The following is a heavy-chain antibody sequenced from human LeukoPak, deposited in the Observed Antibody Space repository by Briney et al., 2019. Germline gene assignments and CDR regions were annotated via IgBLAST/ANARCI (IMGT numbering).Heavy chain of an antibody. CDR1: GYTFTGYY. V-gene: IGHV1-2*04. Sequence: ASVKVSCKASGYTFTGYYMHWVRQAPGQGLEWMGWINPNSGGTNYAQKFQGWVTMTRDTSISTAYMELSRLRSDGTAVYYCAGVAYDSSRRWNYFDYWGQGTLVTVSS. D-gene: IGHD6-13*01. CDR2: INPNSGGT. J-gene: IGHJ4*02. CDR3: AGVAYDSSRRWNYFDY.